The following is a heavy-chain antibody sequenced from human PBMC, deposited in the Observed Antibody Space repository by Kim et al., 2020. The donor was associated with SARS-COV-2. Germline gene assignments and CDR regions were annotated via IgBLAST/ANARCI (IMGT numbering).Heavy chain of an antibody. J-gene: IGHJ4*02. D-gene: IGHD2-8*02. CDR2: I. CDR3: ARDILVASFDY. Sequence: IYYADSGKGRFTISRDNAKNSLYLQMNSLRAEDTAVYYCARDILVASFDYWGQGTLVTVSS. V-gene: IGHV3-48*03.